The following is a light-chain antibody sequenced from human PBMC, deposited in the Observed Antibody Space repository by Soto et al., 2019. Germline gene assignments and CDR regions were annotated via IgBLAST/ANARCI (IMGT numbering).Light chain of an antibody. Sequence: DIQITHPPSSRSESVTERVILTCRASQGISNYLAWYQQKPGKVPKLLIYAASTLQSGVPSRFSGSGSGTDFTLTMSSLQPEDVATYYCQQYNSAPFTFGGGTKVVIK. V-gene: IGKV1-27*01. CDR2: AAS. CDR1: QGISNY. J-gene: IGKJ4*01. CDR3: QQYNSAPFT.